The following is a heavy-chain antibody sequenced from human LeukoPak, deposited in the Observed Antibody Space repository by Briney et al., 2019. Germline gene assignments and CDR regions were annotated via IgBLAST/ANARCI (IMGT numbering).Heavy chain of an antibody. CDR1: GGSFSGYY. D-gene: IGHD3-10*01. V-gene: IGHV4-34*01. CDR3: AIVPHYYFGYGYFDS. J-gene: IGHJ4*02. CDR2: IDQSGTT. Sequence: SETLSLTCVVYGGSFSGYYWSWIRQPPGKGLKWIGEIDQSGTTNYNTSLKSRVSISVDTSKKQFSLTLTSMTAADTAVYYCAIVPHYYFGYGYFDSWGQGTLVTVSS.